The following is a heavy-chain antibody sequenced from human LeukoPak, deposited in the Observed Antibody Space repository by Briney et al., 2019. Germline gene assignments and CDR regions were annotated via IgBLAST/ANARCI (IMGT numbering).Heavy chain of an antibody. Sequence: GGSLRLFCAAWGFTFSSYAMIWVRQAPGKGLEGVSAISGSGGSTDYADSVKGPFTISRDNSKNTLYLQMNSLRAEDTAVYYCAKTYFYGSGSYYLYGMDVWGQGTTVTVSS. CDR3: AKTYFYGSGSYYLYGMDV. D-gene: IGHD3-10*01. J-gene: IGHJ6*02. CDR2: ISGSGGST. CDR1: GFTFSSYA. V-gene: IGHV3-23*01.